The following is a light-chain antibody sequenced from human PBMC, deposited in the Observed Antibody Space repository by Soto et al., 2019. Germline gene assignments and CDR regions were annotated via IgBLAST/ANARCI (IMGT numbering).Light chain of an antibody. J-gene: IGKJ1*01. CDR2: RTS. Sequence: EIVLTHSPGTLSLSPGERATRSCRASQRVSSGYLAWYHHKPGQAPRLPIYRTSSRGNGIPDRFTATGSGTDFTLTLTRLEPEDFAVYYCQQYGSSPKTFGQGTKVDIK. V-gene: IGKV3-20*01. CDR3: QQYGSSPKT. CDR1: QRVSSGY.